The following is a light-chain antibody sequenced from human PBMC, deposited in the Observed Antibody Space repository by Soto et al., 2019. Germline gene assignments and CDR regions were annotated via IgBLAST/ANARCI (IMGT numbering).Light chain of an antibody. V-gene: IGKV3-11*01. J-gene: IGKJ5*01. CDR3: HQRSNWPIT. CDR1: QSVSSY. Sequence: EIVLTQSPATLSLSPGERATLSCRASQSVSSYLAWYQQKPGQTPRLLIHDASKRATGIPARFSGSGSGTDFTLPISSLEPEDFAVYYCHQRSNWPITFGQGTRLEIK. CDR2: DAS.